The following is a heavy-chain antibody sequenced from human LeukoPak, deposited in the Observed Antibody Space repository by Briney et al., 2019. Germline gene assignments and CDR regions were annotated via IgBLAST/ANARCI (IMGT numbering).Heavy chain of an antibody. Sequence: KPSETLSLTCTVSGGSISSSSYYWGWIRQPPGKGLEWIGSIYNNGRAYYNPSLQSRVTISVDTSKNQFSLKLSSVTAADTAVFYCARLVWAGNGSGRCDYWGQGTLVIVSS. J-gene: IGHJ4*02. CDR2: IYNNGRA. V-gene: IGHV4-39*01. CDR1: GGSISSSSYY. CDR3: ARLVWAGNGSGRCDY. D-gene: IGHD6-19*01.